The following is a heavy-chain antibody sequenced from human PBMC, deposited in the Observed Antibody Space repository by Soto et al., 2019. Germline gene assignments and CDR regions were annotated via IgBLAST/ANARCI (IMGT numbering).Heavy chain of an antibody. V-gene: IGHV3-30*18. Sequence: QVQLVESGGGVVQPGRSLRLSCAASGFTFSSYGMHWVRQAPGKGLEWVAVISYDGSNKYYADSVEGRFTISRDNSKNTLYLQMNSLSAEDTAVYYCANDNESSGYYYQWRGRIDYWGQGTLVTVSS. J-gene: IGHJ4*02. CDR2: ISYDGSNK. CDR3: ANDNESSGYYYQWRGRIDY. CDR1: GFTFSSYG. D-gene: IGHD3-22*01.